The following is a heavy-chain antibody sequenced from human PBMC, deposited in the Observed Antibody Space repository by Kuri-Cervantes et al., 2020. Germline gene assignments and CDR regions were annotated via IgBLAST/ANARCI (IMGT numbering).Heavy chain of an antibody. V-gene: IGHV3-43*01. CDR1: GFTFDDYT. Sequence: GASLKISCAASGFTFDDYTMHWVRQAPGKGLEWVSLISWDGGSTYYADSVKGRFTISRDNSKNSLYLQMNSLRTEDTALYYCAKELYSYGLAYWGQGTLVTVSS. D-gene: IGHD5-18*01. J-gene: IGHJ4*02. CDR3: AKELYSYGLAY. CDR2: ISWDGGST.